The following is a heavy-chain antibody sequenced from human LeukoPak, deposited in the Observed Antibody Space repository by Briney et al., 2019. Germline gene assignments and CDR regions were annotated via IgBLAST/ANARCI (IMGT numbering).Heavy chain of an antibody. CDR1: GIAFSNAA. Sequence: RTGGSLRLSCAASGIAFSNAAMAWVRQAPGKGLEWVSSISGSGGDTYYADSVKGRFTTSRYNSKITLYMQMNNLRAEDTDIYYCAKDISSWYYWGQGTLVTVSS. CDR3: AKDISSWYY. CDR2: ISGSGGDT. J-gene: IGHJ4*02. D-gene: IGHD6-13*01. V-gene: IGHV3-23*01.